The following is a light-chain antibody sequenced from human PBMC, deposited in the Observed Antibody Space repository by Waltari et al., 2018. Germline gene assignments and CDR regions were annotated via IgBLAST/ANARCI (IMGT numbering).Light chain of an antibody. CDR3: QSGDTSGPYRAV. CDR2: KDT. J-gene: IGLJ2*01. CDR1: ALPNQY. V-gene: IGLV3-25*03. Sequence: SYELTQPPSLSVSPGQTARITCSGEALPNQYIFWYQQKSGQGPLLILYKDTASPSGIPVRFSGSSSVTSATLAISEVQAEDEAVYYCQSGDTSGPYRAVFGGGTKLSV.